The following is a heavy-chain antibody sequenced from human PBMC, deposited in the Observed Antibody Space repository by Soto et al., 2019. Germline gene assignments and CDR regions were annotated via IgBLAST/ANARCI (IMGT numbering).Heavy chain of an antibody. CDR1: GFIFSNYG. D-gene: IGHD2-15*01. Sequence: GGSLRLSCAASGFIFSNYGIHWVRQAPGKGLEWVAVISYDGSDKYYADSVKGRFTISRDNSKNTLYLQMNSLRPEDTAVYYCAKEPGRYLYYYGMDVWGQGTTVTVSS. V-gene: IGHV3-30*18. J-gene: IGHJ6*02. CDR3: AKEPGRYLYYYGMDV. CDR2: ISYDGSDK.